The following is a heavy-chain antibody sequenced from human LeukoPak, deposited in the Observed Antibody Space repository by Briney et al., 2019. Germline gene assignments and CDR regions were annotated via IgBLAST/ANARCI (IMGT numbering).Heavy chain of an antibody. Sequence: PGGSLRLSCAASGFTFSSYEMNWVRQAPGKGLEWVSYISSSGSTIYYADSVKGRFTISRDNAKNSLYLQMNSLRAEDTAVYYCARLGRSGSYFSNAFDIWGQGTMVTVSS. V-gene: IGHV3-48*03. CDR1: GFTFSSYE. D-gene: IGHD1-26*01. CDR3: ARLGRSGSYFSNAFDI. J-gene: IGHJ3*02. CDR2: ISSSGSTI.